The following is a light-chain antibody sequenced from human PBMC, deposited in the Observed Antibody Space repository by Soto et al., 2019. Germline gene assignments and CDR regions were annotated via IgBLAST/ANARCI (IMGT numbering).Light chain of an antibody. CDR2: TNN. V-gene: IGLV1-44*01. CDR1: TSNIGSVT. J-gene: IGLJ2*01. Sequence: QSVVTQPPSASGTPGQRVTISCSGSTSNIGSVTVNWYQQLPGTAPKLLIHTNNQRPSGVPDRFSGSKSGTSASLAISGLQSEDEADYYCAAWDDSLSAVVFGGGTKLTVL. CDR3: AAWDDSLSAVV.